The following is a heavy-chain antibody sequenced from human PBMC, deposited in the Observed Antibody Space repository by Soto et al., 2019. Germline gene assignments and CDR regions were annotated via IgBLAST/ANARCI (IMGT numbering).Heavy chain of an antibody. CDR3: ATAATHENSSSWYWYYYYGMDV. CDR2: FDPEDGET. Sequence: ASVKVSCKVSGYTLTELSMHWVRQAPGKGLEWMGVFDPEDGETIYAQKFQGRVTMTEDTSTDTAYMELSSLRSEDTAVYYCATAATHENSSSWYWYYYYGMDVWGQGTTVTVSS. V-gene: IGHV1-24*01. D-gene: IGHD6-13*01. CDR1: GYTLTELS. J-gene: IGHJ6*02.